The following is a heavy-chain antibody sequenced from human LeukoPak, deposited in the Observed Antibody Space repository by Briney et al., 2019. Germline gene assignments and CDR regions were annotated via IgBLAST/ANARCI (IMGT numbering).Heavy chain of an antibody. J-gene: IGHJ4*02. D-gene: IGHD1-26*01. CDR2: VTGGSGRTT. V-gene: IGHV3-23*01. CDR1: GFTFSSYA. Sequence: GGSLRLSCAASGFTFSSYAMNWVRQAPGKGLEWVSAVTGGSGRTTYYADSVKGRFTISRDNSKNTLYLHMNSLRADDTAVYYCAKIGGSFWGQGTLVTVSP. CDR3: AKIGGSF.